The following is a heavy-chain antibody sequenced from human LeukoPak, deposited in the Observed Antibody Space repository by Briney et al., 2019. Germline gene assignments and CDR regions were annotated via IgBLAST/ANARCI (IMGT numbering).Heavy chain of an antibody. CDR3: ARDSKRWLVQFIDY. V-gene: IGHV3-23*01. J-gene: IGHJ4*02. D-gene: IGHD6-19*01. CDR2: ISGSGGST. CDR1: GFTFSSYG. Sequence: GGSLRLSCAASGFTFSSYGMSWVRQAPGKGLEWVSAISGSGGSTYYADSVKGRFTISRDNSKNTLYLQMNSLRAEDTAVYYCARDSKRWLVQFIDYWGQGTLVTVSS.